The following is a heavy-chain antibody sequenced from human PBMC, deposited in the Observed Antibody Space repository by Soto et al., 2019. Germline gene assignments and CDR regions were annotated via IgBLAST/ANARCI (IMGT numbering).Heavy chain of an antibody. Sequence: PSETLSLTCAVSVGSISSSNWWRWVRQPPGKGLEWIGEIYHSGSTNYNPSLKSRVTISVDKSKNQFSLKLSSVTAADTAVYYCARSPDSSGYYPRWYYYGMDVWGQGTTVTVS. CDR3: ARSPDSSGYYPRWYYYGMDV. CDR1: VGSISSSNW. J-gene: IGHJ6*02. V-gene: IGHV4-4*02. CDR2: IYHSGST. D-gene: IGHD3-22*01.